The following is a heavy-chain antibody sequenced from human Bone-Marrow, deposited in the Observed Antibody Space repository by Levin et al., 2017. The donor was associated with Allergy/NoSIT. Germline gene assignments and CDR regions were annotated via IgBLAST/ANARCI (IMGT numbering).Heavy chain of an antibody. CDR3: AKVLLDYYDTLRAGAFDS. D-gene: IGHD3-22*01. Sequence: SGGSLRLSCAASGFTFSSYAMSWVRQAPGKGLEWVSAISGSGGSTYYADSVKGRFTISRDNSKNTLYLQMNSLRAEDTAVYYCAKVLLDYYDTLRAGAFDSWGQGTMVTVSS. CDR1: GFTFSSYA. J-gene: IGHJ3*02. V-gene: IGHV3-23*01. CDR2: ISGSGGST.